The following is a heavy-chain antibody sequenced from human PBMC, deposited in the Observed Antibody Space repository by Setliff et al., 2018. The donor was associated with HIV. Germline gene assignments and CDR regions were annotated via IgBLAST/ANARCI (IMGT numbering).Heavy chain of an antibody. D-gene: IGHD6-19*01. CDR2: VTHSGTT. CDR1: GFNFSSHT. V-gene: IGHV4-34*01. CDR3: ARGRKKTLAVSGTRYFDF. J-gene: IGHJ4*02. Sequence: SETLRLSCAASGFNFSSHTMNWIRQSPGKGLEWIGEVTHSGTTTYDPSLKSRITISVDTSKNQFSLKLTSVTAADMGVYYCARGRKKTLAVSGTRYFDFWGQGTLVTVSS.